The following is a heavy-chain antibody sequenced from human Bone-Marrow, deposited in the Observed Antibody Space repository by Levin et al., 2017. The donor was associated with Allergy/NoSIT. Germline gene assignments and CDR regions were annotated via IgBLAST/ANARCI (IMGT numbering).Heavy chain of an antibody. D-gene: IGHD5-24*01. V-gene: IGHV3-23*01. CDR1: GFTFSSYA. Sequence: GGSLRLSCAASGFTFSSYAMSWVRQAPGKGLEWVSAISGSGGSTYYADSVKGRFTISRDNSKNTLYLQMNSLRAEDTAVYYCAKGLLRWLQSYMDVWGQGTTVTVSS. J-gene: IGHJ6*02. CDR3: AKGLLRWLQSYMDV. CDR2: ISGSGGST.